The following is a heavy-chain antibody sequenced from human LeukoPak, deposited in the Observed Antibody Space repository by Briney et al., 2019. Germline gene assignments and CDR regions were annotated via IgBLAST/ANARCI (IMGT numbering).Heavy chain of an antibody. CDR1: GFTVSSNY. CDR3: ARFPLNLIVGAPQEAFDI. D-gene: IGHD1-26*01. Sequence: GGSLRLSCAASGFTVSSNYMSWVRQAPGKGLEWVSVIYSGGSTYYADSVKGRFTISRDNSKNTLYLQMNSLRAEDTAVYYCARFPLNLIVGAPQEAFDIWGQGTMVTVSS. CDR2: IYSGGST. J-gene: IGHJ3*02. V-gene: IGHV3-53*01.